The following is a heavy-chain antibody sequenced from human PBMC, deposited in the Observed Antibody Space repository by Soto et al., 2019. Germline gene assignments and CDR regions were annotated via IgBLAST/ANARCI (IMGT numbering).Heavy chain of an antibody. CDR3: ARRLGITIFGVVPREYNWFDP. CDR2: MNPNSGNT. Sequence: ASVKVSCKGSGYTFTSYHINWVRQATGQGLEWMGWMNPNSGNTGYAQKFQGRVTMTRNTSISTAYMELSSLRSEDTAVYYCARRLGITIFGVVPREYNWFDPWGQGTLVTVSS. V-gene: IGHV1-8*01. CDR1: GYTFTSYH. D-gene: IGHD3-3*01. J-gene: IGHJ5*02.